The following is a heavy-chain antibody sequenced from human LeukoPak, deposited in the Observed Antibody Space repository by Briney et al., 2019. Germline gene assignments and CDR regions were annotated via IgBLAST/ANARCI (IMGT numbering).Heavy chain of an antibody. CDR3: ARPHSSSWYRFDY. Sequence: ASVKVSCKASGGTFSGYAISWVRQAPGQGLEWMGGIIPIFGTANYAQKFQGRVTITADESTSTAYMELSSLRSEDTAVYYCARPHSSSWYRFDYWGQGTLVTVSS. D-gene: IGHD6-13*01. V-gene: IGHV1-69*13. J-gene: IGHJ4*02. CDR1: GGTFSGYA. CDR2: IIPIFGTA.